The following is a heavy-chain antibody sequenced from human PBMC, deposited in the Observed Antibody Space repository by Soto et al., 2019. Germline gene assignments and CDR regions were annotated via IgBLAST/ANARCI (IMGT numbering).Heavy chain of an antibody. D-gene: IGHD2-15*01. J-gene: IGHJ4*02. CDR2: VFLDDDK. CDR1: VFSVSTSGVG. Sequence: QITLEEPGPTLVKPTQTLTLSCTCSVFSVSTSGVGMGWFLQPPGKALERLALVFLDDDKRYSPSLQSRLTITKVTSQTQVVHPLTNVAPVDTATYYCTHSTKRANCGGGNCYFFDFCGQGTLVTVSS. CDR3: THSTKRANCGGGNCYFFDF. V-gene: IGHV2-5*02.